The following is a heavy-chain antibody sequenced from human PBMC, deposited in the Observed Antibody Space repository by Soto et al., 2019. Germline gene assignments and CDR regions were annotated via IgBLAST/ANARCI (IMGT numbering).Heavy chain of an antibody. D-gene: IGHD3-3*01. Sequence: GASVKVSCKASGYTFTSSYMHWVRQAPGQGLEWMGIINPSGGSTSYVQKFQGRVTMTRDTSTSTVYMELSSLRSEETAVYYCARDAPAHYDSWSGYGRTYNWFDPWGQGTLFTVSS. CDR3: ARDAPAHYDSWSGYGRTYNWFDP. CDR1: GYTFTSSY. CDR2: INPSGGST. J-gene: IGHJ5*01. V-gene: IGHV1-46*01.